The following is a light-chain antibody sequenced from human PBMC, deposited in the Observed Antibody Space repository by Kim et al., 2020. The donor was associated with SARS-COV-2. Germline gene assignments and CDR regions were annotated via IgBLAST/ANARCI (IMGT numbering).Light chain of an antibody. Sequence: PGQSITISCTGTSSDVGGYNLVSWYQQHPGKAPKLIIYEVTKRPSGVSNRFSGSKSGSTASLTISGLQAEDEADYYCCSYAGTPWVFGGGTQLTVL. CDR2: EVT. J-gene: IGLJ3*02. V-gene: IGLV2-23*02. CDR1: SSDVGGYNL. CDR3: CSYAGTPWV.